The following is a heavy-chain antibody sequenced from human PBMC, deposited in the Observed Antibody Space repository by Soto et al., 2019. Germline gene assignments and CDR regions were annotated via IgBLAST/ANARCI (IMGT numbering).Heavy chain of an antibody. V-gene: IGHV1-58*01. CDR2: IVVGSGNT. J-gene: IGHJ6*02. CDR3: AADKMVRGVHYYYYGMDV. CDR1: GFTFTSSA. D-gene: IGHD3-10*01. Sequence: ASVKGSCKASGFTFTSSAVQWVRQARGQRLEWIGWIVVGSGNTNYAQKFQERVTITRDMSTSTAYMELSSLRSEDTAVYYCAADKMVRGVHYYYYGMDVWGQGTTVTVSS.